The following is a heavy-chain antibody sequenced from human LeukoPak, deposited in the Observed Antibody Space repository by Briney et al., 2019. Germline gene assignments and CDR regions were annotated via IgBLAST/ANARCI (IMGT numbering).Heavy chain of an antibody. Sequence: SETLSLTCAVSGGSISSINWWSWVRQPPGTGLEWIGEFYHGGNTNYSPSLKSRVSISVDKSKNQFSLKLSSLTAADTAVYYCVKNIVGANAFDYWGQGTLVTVSS. D-gene: IGHD1-26*01. J-gene: IGHJ4*02. CDR1: GGSISSINW. CDR2: FYHGGNT. V-gene: IGHV4-4*02. CDR3: VKNIVGANAFDY.